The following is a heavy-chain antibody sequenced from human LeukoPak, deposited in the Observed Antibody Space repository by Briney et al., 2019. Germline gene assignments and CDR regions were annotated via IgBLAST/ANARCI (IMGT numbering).Heavy chain of an antibody. J-gene: IGHJ4*02. D-gene: IGHD4-17*01. Sequence: PGGSLRLSCAASGFTFSTYWMTWVRQAPGKGLEWVANIKEDGSEKYYVDSVKGRFTISRDNAKNSLYLQMNSLKAEDTAVYYCARGSTTVTSGWGQGTLVTVSS. CDR1: GFTFSTYW. V-gene: IGHV3-7*01. CDR3: ARGSTTVTSG. CDR2: IKEDGSEK.